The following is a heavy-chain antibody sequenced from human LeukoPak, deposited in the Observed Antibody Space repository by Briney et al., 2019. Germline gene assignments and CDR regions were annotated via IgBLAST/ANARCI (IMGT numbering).Heavy chain of an antibody. CDR3: ARDLSIPAAMGRYYYYYMDV. CDR1: GFTFSSYS. D-gene: IGHD2-2*01. CDR2: ISSSSSYI. Sequence: GGSLRLSCAASGFTFSSYSMNWVRQAPGKGLEWVSSISSSSSYIYYADSVKGRFTISRDNAKNSLYLQMNSLRAEDTAVYYCARDLSIPAAMGRYYYYYMDVWGKGTTVTVSS. J-gene: IGHJ6*03. V-gene: IGHV3-21*01.